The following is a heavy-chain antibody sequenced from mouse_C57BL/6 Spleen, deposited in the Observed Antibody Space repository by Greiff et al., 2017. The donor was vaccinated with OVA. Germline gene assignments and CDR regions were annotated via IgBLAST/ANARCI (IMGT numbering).Heavy chain of an antibody. Sequence: QVQLQQSGPGLVQPSQSLSITCTVSGFSLTSYGVHWVRQSPGKGLEWLGVIWRGGSTDYNAAFMSRLSITKDNSKSQVFFKMNSLQADDTAIYYGAKSYYYGSSAFAYWGQGTLVTVSA. J-gene: IGHJ3*01. CDR2: IWRGGST. CDR3: AKSYYYGSSAFAY. D-gene: IGHD1-1*01. V-gene: IGHV2-5*01. CDR1: GFSLTSYG.